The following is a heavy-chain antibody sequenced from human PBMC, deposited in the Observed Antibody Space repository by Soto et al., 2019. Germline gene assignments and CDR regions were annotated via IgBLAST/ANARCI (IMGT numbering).Heavy chain of an antibody. CDR2: ISGSGGST. V-gene: IGHV3-23*01. CDR3: AKGEGRWPYYDGMDG. D-gene: IGHD6-13*01. CDR1: GFTFSSYA. Sequence: GGSLRLSCAASGFTFSSYAMSWVRQAPGKGLEWVSAISGSGGSTYYADSVKGRFIISRDNSKNTLYLQMNSLRAEDTAVYYCAKGEGRWPYYDGMDGWGKGTTVNVSS. J-gene: IGHJ6*04.